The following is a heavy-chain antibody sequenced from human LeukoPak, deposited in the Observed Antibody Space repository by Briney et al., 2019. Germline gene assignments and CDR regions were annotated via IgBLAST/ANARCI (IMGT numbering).Heavy chain of an antibody. CDR2: IYTSGST. J-gene: IGHJ4*02. V-gene: IGHV4-61*02. CDR1: GGSISSGSYY. CDR3: ASFSRYYDFWSGYTHDY. D-gene: IGHD3-3*01. Sequence: SETLSLTCTVSGGSISSGSYYWSWIRQPAGKGLEWIGRIYTSGSTNYNPSLKSRVTISVDTSKNQISLKLSSVTAADTAVYYCASFSRYYDFWSGYTHDYWGQGTLVTVSS.